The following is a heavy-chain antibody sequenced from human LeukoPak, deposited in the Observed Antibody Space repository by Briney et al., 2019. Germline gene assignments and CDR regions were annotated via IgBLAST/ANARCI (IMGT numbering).Heavy chain of an antibody. CDR2: IRYDGFNE. D-gene: IGHD3-22*01. CDR1: GFTFSAYA. Sequence: GGSLRLSCAASGFTFSAYAMHWVRQAPGKGLDWVAFIRYDGFNEYYADSVKGRFTISRDNSKNTVYLQMDSLRAEDTAVYYCAKNLGHYDSSGFLFDYWGQGALVTVSS. CDR3: AKNLGHYDSSGFLFDY. V-gene: IGHV3-30*02. J-gene: IGHJ4*02.